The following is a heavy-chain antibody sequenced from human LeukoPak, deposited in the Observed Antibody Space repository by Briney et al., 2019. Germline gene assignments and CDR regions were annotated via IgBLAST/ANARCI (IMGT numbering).Heavy chain of an antibody. D-gene: IGHD5-18*01. Sequence: GGSLRLSCAVSGFTFSSCWMSWVRQAPGKGLEWVANIKQDGSEKYYVDSVKGQFTISRDNSKNTLYLQMNSLRAEDTAVYYCARGLARSRYSYGIDYWGQGTLVTVSS. CDR1: GFTFSSCW. V-gene: IGHV3-7*03. CDR2: IKQDGSEK. J-gene: IGHJ4*02. CDR3: ARGLARSRYSYGIDY.